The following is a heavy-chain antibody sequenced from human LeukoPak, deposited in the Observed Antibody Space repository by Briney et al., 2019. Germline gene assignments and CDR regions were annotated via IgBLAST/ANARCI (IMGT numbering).Heavy chain of an antibody. CDR1: GYTFTSYG. J-gene: IGHJ4*02. V-gene: IGHV1-18*01. Sequence: ASVKVSCKASGYTFTSYGISWVRQAPGQGLEWMGWISAYNGNTNYAQKLQGRVTMTTDTSTSTAYMELRSLRSDDTAVYYCAIVDTAMVSGMFGYWGQGTLVTVSS. CDR2: ISAYNGNT. CDR3: AIVDTAMVSGMFGY. D-gene: IGHD5-18*01.